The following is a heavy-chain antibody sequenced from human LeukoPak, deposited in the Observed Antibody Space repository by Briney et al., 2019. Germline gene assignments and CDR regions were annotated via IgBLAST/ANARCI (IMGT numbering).Heavy chain of an antibody. J-gene: IGHJ4*02. D-gene: IGHD1-26*01. V-gene: IGHV4-34*01. CDR3: ARGRSGRQLRGFDY. CDR1: GGSFSGYY. Sequence: SETLSLTCAVYGGSFSGYYWSWIRQPPGNGLEWIGEINHSGSTNYNPSLKSRVTISVDTSKNQFSLKLSSVTAADTAVYYCARGRSGRQLRGFDYWGQGTLVTVSS. CDR2: INHSGST.